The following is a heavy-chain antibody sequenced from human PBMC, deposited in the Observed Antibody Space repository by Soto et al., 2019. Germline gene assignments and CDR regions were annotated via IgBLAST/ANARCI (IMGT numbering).Heavy chain of an antibody. CDR3: ARDQGQLVLYYYYGMDV. D-gene: IGHD6-6*01. CDR2: IIPIFGTA. Sequence: SVKVSFKASGGTFSSYAFSWVRQAPGQGLEWMGRIIPIFGTANYAQEFQGRVTITADESTSTAYMELSSLRSEDTAVYYCARDQGQLVLYYYYGMDVWGQGTTVTVSS. CDR1: GGTFSSYA. J-gene: IGHJ6*02. V-gene: IGHV1-69*13.